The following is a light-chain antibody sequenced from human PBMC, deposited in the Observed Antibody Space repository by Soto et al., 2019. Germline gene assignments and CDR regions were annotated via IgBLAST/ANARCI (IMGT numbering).Light chain of an antibody. V-gene: IGLV1-44*01. J-gene: IGLJ2*01. CDR3: AAWDGSLNNVL. CDR1: GSSIGTNT. CDR2: GNN. Sequence: QSALPQPPSASGTPVQRVTISCSGSGSSIGTNTVNWYRQLPGTAPKLLIYGNNQRPSGVPDRFSGSKSGTSASLAISGLQSEDEAEYYCAAWDGSLNNVLFGGGTKVTVL.